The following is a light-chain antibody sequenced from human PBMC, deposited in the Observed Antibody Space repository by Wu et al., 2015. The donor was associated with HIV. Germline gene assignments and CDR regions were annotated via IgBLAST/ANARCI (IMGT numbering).Light chain of an antibody. Sequence: EIVMTQSPATLSVSPGERATLSCRASQSVSINLAWYQQKAGQAPRLLIYGASTRATGIPARFSGSGSGTEFTLTISSLEPEDFAIYYCQQRSNWAITFGPGTRLDIK. V-gene: IGKV3-15*01. J-gene: IGKJ5*01. CDR3: QQRSNWAIT. CDR2: GAS. CDR1: QSVSIN.